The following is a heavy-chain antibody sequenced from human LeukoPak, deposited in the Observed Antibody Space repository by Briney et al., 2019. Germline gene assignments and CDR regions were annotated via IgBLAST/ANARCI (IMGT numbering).Heavy chain of an antibody. V-gene: IGHV1-69*04. CDR3: AREVRANYGDYYYGMDV. D-gene: IGHD4/OR15-4a*01. J-gene: IGHJ6*02. CDR1: GGTFSIYA. CDR2: IIPIFGIA. Sequence: ASVKVFCKASGGTFSIYAISWVRQAPGQGLEWMGRIIPIFGIANYAQKFQGRVTITADKSTSTAYMELSSLRSEDTAVYYCAREVRANYGDYYYGMDVWGQGTTVTVSS.